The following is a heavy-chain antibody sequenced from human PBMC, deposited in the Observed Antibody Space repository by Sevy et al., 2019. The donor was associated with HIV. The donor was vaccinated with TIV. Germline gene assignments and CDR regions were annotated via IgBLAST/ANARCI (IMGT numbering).Heavy chain of an antibody. V-gene: IGHV3-74*01. Sequence: GGSLRLSCAASGFTFSSYWMHWVRQAPGEGLVWVSRINSDGSSTTYADSVKGRFTISRDNAKNTLYLQMNSLRAEDTAVYYCARRVVPAAISDAFDIWGQRTMVTVSS. CDR1: GFTFSSYW. CDR3: ARRVVPAAISDAFDI. D-gene: IGHD2-2*01. J-gene: IGHJ3*02. CDR2: INSDGSST.